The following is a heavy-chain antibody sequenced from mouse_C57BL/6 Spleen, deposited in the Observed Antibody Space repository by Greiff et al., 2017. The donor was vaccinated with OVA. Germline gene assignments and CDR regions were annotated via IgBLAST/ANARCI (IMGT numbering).Heavy chain of an antibody. CDR2: IYPGDGDT. D-gene: IGHD2-4*01. CDR1: GYAFSSYW. Sequence: QVQLKESGAELVKPGASVKISCKASGYAFSSYWMNWVKQRPGKGLEWIGQIYPGDGDTNYNGKFKGKATLTADKSSSTAYMQLSSLTSEDSAVYFCARGGDDYDVPFAYWGQGTLVTVSA. V-gene: IGHV1-80*01. J-gene: IGHJ3*01. CDR3: ARGGDDYDVPFAY.